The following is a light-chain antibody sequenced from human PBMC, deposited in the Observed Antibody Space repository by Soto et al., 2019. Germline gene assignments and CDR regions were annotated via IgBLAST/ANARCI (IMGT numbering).Light chain of an antibody. J-gene: IGLJ2*01. CDR3: SSYAGSDTYTGSKKCVV. CDR1: GSDVGGYNF. CDR2: EVS. V-gene: IGLV2-8*01. Sequence: QSALTQPPSASGSPGQSVTISCTGTGSDVGGYNFVSWYQQHPGKAPKLMIYEVSKRPSGVPDRFSGSKSGNTASLTVSGLQAEDEADYYCSSYAGSDTYTGSKKCVVFGGGTKLTVL.